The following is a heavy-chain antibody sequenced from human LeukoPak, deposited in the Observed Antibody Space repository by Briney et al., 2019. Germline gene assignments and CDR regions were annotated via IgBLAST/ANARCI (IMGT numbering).Heavy chain of an antibody. CDR3: ARDPPFDI. J-gene: IGHJ3*02. V-gene: IGHV3-30*01. Sequence: GGSLRLSCAASGFTFSSYAMHWVRQAPGKGLEWVAVISYDGSNKYYADSVKGRFTISRDNSKNTLYLQMNSLRAEDTAVYYCARDPPFDIWGQGIMVTVSS. CDR1: GFTFSSYA. CDR2: ISYDGSNK.